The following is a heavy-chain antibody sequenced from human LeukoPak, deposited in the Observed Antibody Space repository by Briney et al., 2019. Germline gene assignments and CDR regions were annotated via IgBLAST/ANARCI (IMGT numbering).Heavy chain of an antibody. V-gene: IGHV1-2*02. CDR2: INPNSGGT. CDR1: GYTFTGYY. CDR3: STVGPVWFGELFA. J-gene: IGHJ5*02. Sequence: ASVKVSCKASGYTFTGYYMHRVRQAPGQGLEWMGWINPNSGGTNYAQKFQGRVTMTGDPSISTAYVELSRLRSDDTAVYYCSTVGPVWFGELFAWGQGTLVTVSS. D-gene: IGHD3-10*01.